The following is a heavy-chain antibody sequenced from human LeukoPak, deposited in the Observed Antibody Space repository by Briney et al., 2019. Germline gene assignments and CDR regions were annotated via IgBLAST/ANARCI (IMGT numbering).Heavy chain of an antibody. Sequence: PSQTLSLTCTVSGGSISSGDYYWSWIRQPPGKGLEWIGYIYYSGTTYYNPSLKSRVTISVDTSKNHFSLQLNSVTPEDTAVYYCARDHRYGMDVWGQGTTVTVSS. CDR2: IYYSGTT. J-gene: IGHJ6*02. CDR3: ARDHRYGMDV. V-gene: IGHV4-30-4*01. CDR1: GGSISSGDYY.